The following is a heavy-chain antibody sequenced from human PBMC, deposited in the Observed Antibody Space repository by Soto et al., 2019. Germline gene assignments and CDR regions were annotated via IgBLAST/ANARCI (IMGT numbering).Heavy chain of an antibody. J-gene: IGHJ4*02. CDR2: INSDGSST. CDR1: GFTFSSYW. D-gene: IGHD5-18*01. CDR3: ARVGSQGYSYGYDDY. Sequence: GGSLRLSCAASGFTFSSYWMHWVRQAPGKGLVWVSRINSDGSSTSYADSVKGRFTISRDNAKNTLYLQMNSLRAEDTAVYYCARVGSQGYSYGYDDYWGQGTLVTVSS. V-gene: IGHV3-74*01.